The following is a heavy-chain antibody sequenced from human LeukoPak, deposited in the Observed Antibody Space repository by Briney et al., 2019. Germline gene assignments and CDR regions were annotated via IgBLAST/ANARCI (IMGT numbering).Heavy chain of an antibody. CDR2: INHSGST. V-gene: IGHV4-34*01. D-gene: IGHD3-22*01. CDR1: GGSSSGYY. J-gene: IGHJ3*02. Sequence: SETLSLTCAVYGGSSSGYYWSWIRQPPGKGLEWIGEINHSGSTNYNSSLKSRVTISVDTSKNQFSLKLSSVTAAGTAVYYCARANYYDDSGYSRGAFDIWGQGTMVTVSS. CDR3: ARANYYDDSGYSRGAFDI.